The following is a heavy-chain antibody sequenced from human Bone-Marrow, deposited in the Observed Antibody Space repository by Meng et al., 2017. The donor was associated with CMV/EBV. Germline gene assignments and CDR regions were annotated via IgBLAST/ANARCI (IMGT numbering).Heavy chain of an antibody. J-gene: IGHJ4*02. Sequence: VSCKASGSTFTRNAISWVRQAPGHGLEWMGWISTYDGDTNYAQKIQGRVTMTTDTSTSTAYLDLRDLTSDDTAVYYCARDVGPLDYWGQGTLVTVSS. CDR3: ARDVGPLDY. CDR1: GSTFTRNA. V-gene: IGHV1-18*01. CDR2: ISTYDGDT. D-gene: IGHD2-15*01.